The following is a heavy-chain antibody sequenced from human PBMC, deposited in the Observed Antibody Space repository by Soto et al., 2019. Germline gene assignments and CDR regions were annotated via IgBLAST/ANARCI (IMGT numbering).Heavy chain of an antibody. CDR3: ARARRWRQLRSDAFDI. CDR2: IYYSGST. CDR1: GGSISSYY. D-gene: IGHD1-1*01. Sequence: QVQLQESGPGLVKPSETLSLTCTGSGGSISSYYWSWIRQPPGKGLEWIGYIYYSGSTNYNPSLTSRVTISVDTSKNQFALKRSSVTAADTAVYYCARARRWRQLRSDAFDIWGQGTMVPVSS. J-gene: IGHJ3*02. V-gene: IGHV4-59*01.